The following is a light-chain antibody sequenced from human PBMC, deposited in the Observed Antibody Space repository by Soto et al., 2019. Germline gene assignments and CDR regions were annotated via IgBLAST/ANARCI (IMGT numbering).Light chain of an antibody. J-gene: IGKJ2*01. V-gene: IGKV3-20*01. CDR1: QSVSSSY. CDR3: QLYDNSLYT. CDR2: GAS. Sequence: EIVLTQSPGTLSLSPGERATLSCRASQSVSSSYLAWYQQKPGQAPRLLIYGASTRATGIPVRFSGSGSGADFTLTISRLEPEDFAVYYCQLYDNSLYTFGQGTNLDIK.